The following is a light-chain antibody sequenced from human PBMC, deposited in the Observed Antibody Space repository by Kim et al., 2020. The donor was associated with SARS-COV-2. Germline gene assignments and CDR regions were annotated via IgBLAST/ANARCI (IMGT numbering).Light chain of an antibody. CDR2: KAS. V-gene: IGKV1-5*03. Sequence: DIQMTQSPSALSASVGDRVTITCRASQSISKYLAWHQQKPGKAPKVLIYKASSLESGVPSRFSGSGSGTEFTLTISSLQPDDFATYYCQQYHSYPITLGQGTRLEIK. CDR3: QQYHSYPIT. CDR1: QSISKY. J-gene: IGKJ5*01.